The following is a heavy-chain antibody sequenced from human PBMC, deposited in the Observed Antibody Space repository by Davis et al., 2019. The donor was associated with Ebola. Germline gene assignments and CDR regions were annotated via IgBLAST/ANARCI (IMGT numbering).Heavy chain of an antibody. D-gene: IGHD3-10*01. CDR2: IYHSGST. Sequence: PSETLSLTCAVSGGSISSSNWWRWVRQPPGKGLEWIGEIYHSGSTNYNPSLKSRVTISVDKSKNQFSLKLSSVTAADTAVYYCARGYGSGRSTNFDYWGQGTLVTVSS. V-gene: IGHV4-4*02. J-gene: IGHJ4*02. CDR3: ARGYGSGRSTNFDY. CDR1: GGSISSSNW.